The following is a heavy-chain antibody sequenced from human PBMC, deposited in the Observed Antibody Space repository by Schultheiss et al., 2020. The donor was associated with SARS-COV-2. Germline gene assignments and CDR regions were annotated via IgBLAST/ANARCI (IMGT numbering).Heavy chain of an antibody. V-gene: IGHV4-61*08. CDR2: INQSGGT. CDR3: ARGRDTAMDEINWFDP. J-gene: IGHJ5*02. Sequence: SETLSLTCTVSGGSISSGGHYWSWIRQLPGKGLEWIGEINQSGGTNYNPSLKSRVKISVDTSKTQFSLNLRSVTAADTAVYYCARGRDTAMDEINWFDPWGQGTLVTVSS. D-gene: IGHD5-18*01. CDR1: GGSISSGGHY.